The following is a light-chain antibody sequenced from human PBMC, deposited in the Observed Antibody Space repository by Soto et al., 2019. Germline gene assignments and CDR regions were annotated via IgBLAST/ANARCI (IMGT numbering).Light chain of an antibody. Sequence: EIVMTQSPATLSVSPGERATLSCRASQSIGSTLAWYQQKPGQAPRLLIYDASPRATGIPVRFSGSGSGTEFNLTINSLQSEDFTVYYCQQYNNWPFAFGPGTKVDIK. V-gene: IGKV3-15*01. J-gene: IGKJ3*01. CDR1: QSIGST. CDR2: DAS. CDR3: QQYNNWPFA.